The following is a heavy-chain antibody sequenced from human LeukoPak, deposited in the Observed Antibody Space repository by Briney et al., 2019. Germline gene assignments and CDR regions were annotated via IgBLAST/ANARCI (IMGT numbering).Heavy chain of an antibody. CDR1: GFTFSSYG. D-gene: IGHD1-26*01. Sequence: GGSLRLSCAASGFTFSSYGMHWVRQAPGKGLEWVAVIWYDGSNEYYADSVKGRSTISRDNSKNTLYLQMNSLRAEDTAVYYCARAPTSYYYFDYWGQGTLVTVSS. J-gene: IGHJ4*02. CDR2: IWYDGSNE. CDR3: ARAPTSYYYFDY. V-gene: IGHV3-33*01.